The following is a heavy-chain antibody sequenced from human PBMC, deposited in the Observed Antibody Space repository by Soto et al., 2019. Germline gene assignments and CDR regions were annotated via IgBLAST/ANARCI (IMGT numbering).Heavy chain of an antibody. J-gene: IGHJ4*02. CDR1: GCTFSSYA. D-gene: IGHD4-17*01. Sequence: PGGSLRLSCAASGCTFSSYAMHWVRQAPGKGLEWVAVISYDGSNKYYADSVKGRFTISRDNSKNTLYLQMNSLRAEDTAVYYCATNLNFYGDYYFDYWGQGTLVTVSS. CDR2: ISYDGSNK. V-gene: IGHV3-30-3*01. CDR3: ATNLNFYGDYYFDY.